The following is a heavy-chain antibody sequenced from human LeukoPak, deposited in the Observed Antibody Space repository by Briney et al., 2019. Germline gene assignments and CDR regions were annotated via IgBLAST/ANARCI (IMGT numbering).Heavy chain of an antibody. CDR1: GFTFSGSA. Sequence: PGGSLRLSCAASGFTFSGSAMHWVRQASGKGLEWVGRIRSKANSYATAYAASVKGRFTISRDDSKNTAYLQMNSLKTEDTAVYYCARSGNGLWFGDNWFDPWGQGTLVTVSS. D-gene: IGHD3-10*01. CDR2: IRSKANSYAT. J-gene: IGHJ5*02. V-gene: IGHV3-73*01. CDR3: ARSGNGLWFGDNWFDP.